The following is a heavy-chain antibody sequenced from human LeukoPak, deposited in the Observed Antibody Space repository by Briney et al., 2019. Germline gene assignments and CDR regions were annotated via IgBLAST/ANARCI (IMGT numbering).Heavy chain of an antibody. J-gene: IGHJ4*02. D-gene: IGHD6-19*01. CDR2: INSGGNT. CDR1: GFTVSSNY. V-gene: IGHV3-53*01. CDR3: ARDRSSGWYYFDY. Sequence: GGSLRLSCAVSGFTVSSNYINWVRQAPGKGLEWVSVINSGGNTYYADSVKGRFAISRDNSKNTLYLQMNSLRAEDTAVYYCARDRSSGWYYFDYWGQGTLVTVSS.